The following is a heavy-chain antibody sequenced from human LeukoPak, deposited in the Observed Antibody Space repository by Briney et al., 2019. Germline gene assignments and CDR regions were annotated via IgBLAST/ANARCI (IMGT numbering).Heavy chain of an antibody. CDR3: ARPYYYGSGLFDAFDI. CDR1: GGSFTKFW. V-gene: IGHV5-51*01. D-gene: IGHD3-10*01. J-gene: IGHJ3*02. CDR2: IYPGDSDT. Sequence: GESLKISCEGSGGSFTKFWIGWVRQMPGKGLEWMGIIYPGDSDTRYSPSFQGQVTISADKSISTAYLQWSSLKASDTAMYYCARPYYYGSGLFDAFDIRGQGTMVTVSS.